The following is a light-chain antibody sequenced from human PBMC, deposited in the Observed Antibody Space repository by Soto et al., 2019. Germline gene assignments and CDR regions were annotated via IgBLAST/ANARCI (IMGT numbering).Light chain of an antibody. CDR2: GAS. Sequence: EIVLTQSPGTLSLSPGERATLSCSASQSVSSSYLAWYQQNPGQAHRLLIYGASSRATGLPDRFSGSGSGTDFTLTISRLKPEDCAVYFCQQYGSSSYTFGQGTQREI. V-gene: IGKV3-20*01. CDR3: QQYGSSSYT. CDR1: QSVSSSY. J-gene: IGKJ2*01.